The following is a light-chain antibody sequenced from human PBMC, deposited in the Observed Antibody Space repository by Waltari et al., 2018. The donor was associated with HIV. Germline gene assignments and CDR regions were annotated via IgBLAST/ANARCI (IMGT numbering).Light chain of an antibody. Sequence: QSVLTQPPSASGTPGQRVTISCSGSSSSVGSNYVYWYQHLPGTTPKLLIYRDNERPSGVPDPSSGSKSGTLASLDISGLRSEDEADYYCAAWDDSLSGPVFGGGTKLTVL. J-gene: IGLJ2*01. CDR2: RDN. CDR1: SSSVGSNY. CDR3: AAWDDSLSGPV. V-gene: IGLV1-47*01.